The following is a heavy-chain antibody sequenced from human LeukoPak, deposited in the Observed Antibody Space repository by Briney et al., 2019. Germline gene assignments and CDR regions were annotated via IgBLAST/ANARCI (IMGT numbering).Heavy chain of an antibody. CDR3: ARDQAVGPQRPYFDY. CDR2: ISAYNGNT. CDR1: GYTFTSYG. Sequence: GASVKVSCKASGYTFTSYGISWVRQAPGQGLEWMGWISAYNGNTNYAQKLQGRVTMTTDTSTSTAYMELRSLRSDDTAVYYCARDQAVGPQRPYFDYWGQGTLVTVSS. D-gene: IGHD6-19*01. V-gene: IGHV1-18*01. J-gene: IGHJ4*02.